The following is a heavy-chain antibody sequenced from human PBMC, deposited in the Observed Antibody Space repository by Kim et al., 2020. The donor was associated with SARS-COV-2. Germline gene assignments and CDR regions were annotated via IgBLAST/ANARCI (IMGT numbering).Heavy chain of an antibody. J-gene: IGHJ4*02. Sequence: SSSCAAAVNGGFTISRDNAKNALYLEMNRLRDEDTALYYCAKAEEWLVPDYWGQGTLVTVSS. V-gene: IGHV3-9*01. D-gene: IGHD6-19*01. CDR3: AKAEEWLVPDY. CDR2: SS.